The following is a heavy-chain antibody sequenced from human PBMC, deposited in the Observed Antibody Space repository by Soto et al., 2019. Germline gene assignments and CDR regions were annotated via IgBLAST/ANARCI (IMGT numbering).Heavy chain of an antibody. CDR3: ARGRVRVKNDYGDYFDY. CDR2: INHSGST. D-gene: IGHD4-17*01. V-gene: IGHV4-34*01. CDR1: GGSFSGYY. J-gene: IGHJ4*02. Sequence: QVQLQQWGAGLLKPSETLSLTCAVYGGSFSGYYWSWIRQPPGKGLGGIGEINHSGSTNYNPSLKSRVTISVDTSKNQFSLKLSSVTAADTAVYYCARGRVRVKNDYGDYFDYWGQGTLVTVSS.